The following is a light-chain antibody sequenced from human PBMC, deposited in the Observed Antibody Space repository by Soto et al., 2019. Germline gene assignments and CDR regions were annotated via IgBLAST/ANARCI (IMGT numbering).Light chain of an antibody. Sequence: QSVLTQPRSVSGSPGQSVTISCTGTSSDVGGYDYVSWYQQHPGKAPKLMFYDVTKRPSGVPDRFSGSRSGNTASLTISGLQAEDDADYYCCSYAGTYTFYVFGTGTKVTVL. V-gene: IGLV2-11*01. J-gene: IGLJ1*01. CDR2: DVT. CDR3: CSYAGTYTFYV. CDR1: SSDVGGYDY.